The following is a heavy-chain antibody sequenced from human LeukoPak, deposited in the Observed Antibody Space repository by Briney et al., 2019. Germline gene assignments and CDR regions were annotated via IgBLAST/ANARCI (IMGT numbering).Heavy chain of an antibody. Sequence: SETLSLTCTVSGGSISSGDYYWSWIRQPPGKGLEWIGYIYYSGSTYYSPSLKSRVTISVDTSKNQFSLKLSSVTAADTAVYYCARVGRYSSGGSCYVPFHWYFDLWGRGTLVTVSS. CDR2: IYYSGST. D-gene: IGHD2-15*01. CDR3: ARVGRYSSGGSCYVPFHWYFDL. V-gene: IGHV4-30-4*02. J-gene: IGHJ2*01. CDR1: GGSISSGDYY.